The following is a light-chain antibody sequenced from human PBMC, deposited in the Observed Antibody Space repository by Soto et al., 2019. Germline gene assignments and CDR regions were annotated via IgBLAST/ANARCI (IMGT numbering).Light chain of an antibody. CDR1: QSISSW. CDR3: QQYNDNWT. Sequence: TLSASVGDRVTITCRASQSISSWLAWYQQKPGKAPKLLIYKASTLQSGVPSRFSGSGSGTEFTLAISSLQPDDSATYYCQQYNDNWTFGQGTKVDIK. CDR2: KAS. J-gene: IGKJ1*01. V-gene: IGKV1-5*03.